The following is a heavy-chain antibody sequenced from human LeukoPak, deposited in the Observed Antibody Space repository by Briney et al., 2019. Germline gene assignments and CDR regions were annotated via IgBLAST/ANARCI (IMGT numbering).Heavy chain of an antibody. V-gene: IGHV3-7*01. Sequence: GGSLRLSCAASGFTFSSYWMSWVRQAPGKGLEWVANIKQDGSEKYYVDSVKGRFTLSRDNAKNSLYLQMNSLRAEDTAVYYCARDRDYGSGSYLYWGQGTLVTVSS. CDR2: IKQDGSEK. CDR3: ARDRDYGSGSYLY. CDR1: GFTFSSYW. D-gene: IGHD3-10*01. J-gene: IGHJ4*02.